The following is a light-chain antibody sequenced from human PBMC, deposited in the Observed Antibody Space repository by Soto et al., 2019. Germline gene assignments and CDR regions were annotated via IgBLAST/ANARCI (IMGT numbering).Light chain of an antibody. Sequence: EIMMTQSPATRSVSPGERATLSCRASQNVGSNLAWYQERPGQTPRLLIFNASTRASGIPTRFSGSGSGADFSLAISGLQSEDFAVYYCQQYNVWWTFGQGTKVE. CDR3: QQYNVWWT. CDR1: QNVGSN. V-gene: IGKV3-15*01. CDR2: NAS. J-gene: IGKJ1*01.